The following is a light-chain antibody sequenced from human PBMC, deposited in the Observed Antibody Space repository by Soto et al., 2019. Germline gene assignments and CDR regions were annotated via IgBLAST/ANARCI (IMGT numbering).Light chain of an antibody. V-gene: IGLV2-8*01. CDR1: SSDVGGYNY. CDR2: EVS. J-gene: IGLJ1*01. CDR3: SSYAGSNNPYV. Sequence: QPVLNQPPSASGSPGQSAPIPCTGTSSDVGGYNYVSWYQQHPGKAPKLMIYEVSKRPSGVPDRFSGSKSGNTASLTVSGLQAEDEADYYCSSYAGSNNPYVFGTGTKVTVL.